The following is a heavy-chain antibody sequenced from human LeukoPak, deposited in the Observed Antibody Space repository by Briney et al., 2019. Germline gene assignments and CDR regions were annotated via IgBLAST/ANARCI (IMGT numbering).Heavy chain of an antibody. Sequence: ASVKVSCKASGYTFASYDISWVRQAPGQGLEWMGWISAYNGYTNYAQNLQGRVTLTTDTSTITVYMELRSLRSDDTAVYYCARDHSIYFYGSGSFADYWGQGNLVTVSS. CDR1: GYTFASYD. CDR2: ISAYNGYT. CDR3: ARDHSIYFYGSGSFADY. D-gene: IGHD3-10*01. J-gene: IGHJ4*02. V-gene: IGHV1-18*01.